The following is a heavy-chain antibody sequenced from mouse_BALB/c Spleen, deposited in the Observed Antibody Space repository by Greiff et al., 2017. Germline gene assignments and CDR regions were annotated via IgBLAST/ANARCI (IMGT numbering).Heavy chain of an antibody. V-gene: IGHV2-9*02. Sequence: VMLVESGPGLVAPSQSLSITCTVSGFSLTSYGVHWVRQPPGKGLEWLGVIWAGGSTNYTSALMSRLSISKDNSKSQVFLKMNSLQTDDTAMYYCARDRDDYDAWFAYWGQGTLVTVSA. D-gene: IGHD2-4*01. CDR3: ARDRDDYDAWFAY. CDR1: GFSLTSYG. J-gene: IGHJ3*01. CDR2: IWAGGST.